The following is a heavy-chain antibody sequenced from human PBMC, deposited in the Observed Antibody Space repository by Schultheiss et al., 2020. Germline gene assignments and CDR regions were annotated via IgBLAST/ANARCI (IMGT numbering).Heavy chain of an antibody. CDR2: ISSDERDA. CDR1: GFTFGSHG. Sequence: GGSLRLSCAASGFTFGSHGMHWVRQAPGKGLEWVAVISSDERDASYVDSVKGRFTIFRDNYRNTLYLQMNSLGAEDTAVYYCARDSYYGSGSHYIFDYWGQGTLVTVSS. D-gene: IGHD3-10*01. CDR3: ARDSYYGSGSHYIFDY. V-gene: IGHV3-30*03. J-gene: IGHJ4*02.